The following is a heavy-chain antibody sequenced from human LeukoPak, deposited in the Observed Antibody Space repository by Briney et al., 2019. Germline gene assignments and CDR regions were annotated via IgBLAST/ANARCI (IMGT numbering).Heavy chain of an antibody. V-gene: IGHV3-74*01. CDR1: GFTLSDFW. D-gene: IGHD1-14*01. Sequence: GSLRLSCAPSGFTLSDFWMHWVRPAPGKGLVWGSRINSGGTVTNYTDSVKGRLTTSTDNVQNTRCLQMNSLRAEETAVYYCERGGHHAYYLAYWGQGSLVTVPS. CDR3: ERGGHHAYYLAY. CDR2: INSGGTVT. J-gene: IGHJ4*02.